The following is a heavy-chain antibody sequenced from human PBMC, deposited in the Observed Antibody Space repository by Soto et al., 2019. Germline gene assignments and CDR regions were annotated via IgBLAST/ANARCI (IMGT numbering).Heavy chain of an antibody. V-gene: IGHV2-26*01. CDR1: GLSISNGKLA. D-gene: IGHD2-2*01. CDR3: ALIKDCSRTVCYVASFDP. J-gene: IGHJ5*02. Sequence: QVTLRESGPVLVKPTETLPLTCTVSGLSISNGKLAVSWIRQPPGKALDWLAHLFSSDDKSYSTFLRIRLTISKNTPRSQVVLTMTNLDPMDSAKYYCALIKDCSRTVCYVASFDPWGQGTLVTVSS. CDR2: LFSSDDK.